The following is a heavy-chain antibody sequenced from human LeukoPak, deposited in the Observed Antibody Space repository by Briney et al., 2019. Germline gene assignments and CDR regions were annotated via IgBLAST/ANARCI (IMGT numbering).Heavy chain of an antibody. CDR1: GFTFSSYS. CDR3: ATSRSLDY. J-gene: IGHJ4*02. CDR2: ISPITSTK. Sequence: GGSLRLSCAASGFTFSSYSMNWVRQTPGKGLEWVSYISPITSTKYYADSVEGRFTISRDNAKNSLYLQMNSLRAEDTAVYYCATSRSLDYWGQGTLVTVSS. V-gene: IGHV3-48*04.